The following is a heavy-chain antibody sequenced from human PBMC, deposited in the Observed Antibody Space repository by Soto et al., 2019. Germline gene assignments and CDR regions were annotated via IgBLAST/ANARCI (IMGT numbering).Heavy chain of an antibody. D-gene: IGHD3-3*01. J-gene: IGHJ4*02. Sequence: KVSCKASGGKFINYGISWVRQAPGQGPEWMGGIIPMFATPNYAQKFQGRVTITADASTSTAYMELSGLRSDDTAVYYCAGGLELRYMEWLFNYWGPGTQVTVSS. V-gene: IGHV1-69*01. CDR3: AGGLELRYMEWLFNY. CDR2: IIPMFATP. CDR1: GGKFINYG.